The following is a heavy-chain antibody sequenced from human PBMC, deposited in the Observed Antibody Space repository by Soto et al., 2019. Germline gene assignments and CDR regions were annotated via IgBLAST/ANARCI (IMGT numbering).Heavy chain of an antibody. CDR2: ITDDGSNK. D-gene: IGHD6-19*01. CDR1: GFNFSSYA. J-gene: IGHJ4*02. CDR3: ATRSSGWYFDY. V-gene: IGHV3-30-3*01. Sequence: GGSLRLSCAASGFNFSSYAMHWVRQAPGKGLEWVAAITDDGSNKYYADSVKGRFTISRDNSKNTLYLQMNSLRAEDTAVYYCATRSSGWYFDYWGQGTLVTVSS.